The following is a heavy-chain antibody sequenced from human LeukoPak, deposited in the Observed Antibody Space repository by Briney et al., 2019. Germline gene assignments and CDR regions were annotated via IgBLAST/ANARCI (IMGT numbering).Heavy chain of an antibody. D-gene: IGHD1-7*01. Sequence: SETLSLTCTVSGGSISSYYWSWIRQPPGKGLEWIGYIYYTGSTNYNPSLKSRVTISVDTSKNQFSLKLSSVTAADTAVYYCARSPSNWNYENYYYMDVWGKGTTVTVSS. CDR1: GGSISSYY. CDR3: ARSPSNWNYENYYYMDV. J-gene: IGHJ6*03. CDR2: IYYTGST. V-gene: IGHV4-59*08.